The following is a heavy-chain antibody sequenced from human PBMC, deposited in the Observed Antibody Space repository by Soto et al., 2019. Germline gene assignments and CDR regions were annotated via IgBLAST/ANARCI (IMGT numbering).Heavy chain of an antibody. CDR3: ARHAIAGIGGYV. CDR1: GGSIRSYY. V-gene: IGHV4-59*08. Sequence: SETLSLTCTVSGGSIRSYYWSWIRQPPGKGLEWIGYIYYSGSTNYNPSLKSRVTISVGTSKTQLSLKLSSVTAADTAVYYCARHAIAGIGGYVWGKGTTVTVAS. J-gene: IGHJ6*04. CDR2: IYYSGST. D-gene: IGHD6-13*01.